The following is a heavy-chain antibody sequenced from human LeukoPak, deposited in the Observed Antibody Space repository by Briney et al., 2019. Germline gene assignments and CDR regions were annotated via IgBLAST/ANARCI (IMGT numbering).Heavy chain of an antibody. V-gene: IGHV3-30-3*01. CDR1: GFTFSSYA. CDR2: ISYDGSNK. Sequence: GRSLRLSCAASGFTFSSYAMHWVRQAPGKGLEWVAVISYDGSNKYYADSVKGRFTISRDNSKNTLYLQMNSLRAEDTAVYYCARSRWAIAAAGTGYYFDYWGQGTLVTVSS. J-gene: IGHJ4*02. CDR3: ARSRWAIAAAGTGYYFDY. D-gene: IGHD6-13*01.